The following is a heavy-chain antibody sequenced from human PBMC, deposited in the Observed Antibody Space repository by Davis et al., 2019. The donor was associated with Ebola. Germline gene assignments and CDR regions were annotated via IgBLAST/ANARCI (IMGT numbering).Heavy chain of an antibody. CDR1: GGSISSYY. CDR3: ARNNRNNGYYFDY. V-gene: IGHV4-59*08. J-gene: IGHJ4*02. Sequence: SETLSLTCTVSGGSISSYYWSWIRQPPGKGLEWIGYIYYSGSTNYNPSLKSRVTISVDTSKNQFSLKLSSVTAADTAVYYCARNNRNNGYYFDYWGQGTLVTVSS. CDR2: IYYSGST. D-gene: IGHD1/OR15-1a*01.